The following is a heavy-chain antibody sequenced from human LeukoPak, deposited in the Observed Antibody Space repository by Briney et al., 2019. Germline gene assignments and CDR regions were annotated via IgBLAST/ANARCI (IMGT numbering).Heavy chain of an antibody. V-gene: IGHV3-11*01. CDR2: ISSSGSTI. Sequence: GGSLRLSCAASGFTFSDYYMSWIRQAPGKGLEWVSYISSSGSTIYYADPVKGRFTISRDNAKNSLYLQMNSPRAEDTAVYYCARDLPILLWFGELLSSPGGNPYYFDYWGQGTLVTVSS. CDR1: GFTFSDYY. J-gene: IGHJ4*02. D-gene: IGHD3-10*01. CDR3: ARDLPILLWFGELLSSPGGNPYYFDY.